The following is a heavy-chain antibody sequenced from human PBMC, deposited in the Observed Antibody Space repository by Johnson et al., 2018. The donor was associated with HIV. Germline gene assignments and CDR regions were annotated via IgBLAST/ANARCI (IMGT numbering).Heavy chain of an antibody. D-gene: IGHD6-19*01. CDR1: GFSVSYNY. CDR3: VREGSEGLAGENTCDI. Sequence: VQLVESGGGLVQPGGSLRLSCAVSGFSVSYNYMSWVRQAPGKGLEWVSVISSGGVTYYIDSVKGRFTISRDSSKNTLYLQMNSLRAEDTAVYYCVREGSEGLAGENTCDIWGQGTMVTVSS. J-gene: IGHJ3*02. V-gene: IGHV3-66*01. CDR2: ISSGGVT.